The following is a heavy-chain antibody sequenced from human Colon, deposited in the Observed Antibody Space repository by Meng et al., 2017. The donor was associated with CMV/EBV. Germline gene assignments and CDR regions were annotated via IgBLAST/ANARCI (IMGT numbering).Heavy chain of an antibody. Sequence: SNVSFSSGGYYWSWLRQHPGLGLEWIGYAHYTGSTYYNPSLQSRVSISIDMSKNQFSLNLRSVTAADAAVYYCARGFGAASLGWFDPWGQGTLVTVSS. CDR3: ARGFGAASLGWFDP. V-gene: IGHV4-31*02. D-gene: IGHD3-16*01. CDR1: NVSFSSGGYY. J-gene: IGHJ5*02. CDR2: AHYTGST.